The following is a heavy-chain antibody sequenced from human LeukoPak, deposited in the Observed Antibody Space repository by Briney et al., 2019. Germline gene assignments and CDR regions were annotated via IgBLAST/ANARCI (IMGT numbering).Heavy chain of an antibody. Sequence: ASVKVSCKASGGTFSSYAFSWVRQAPGQGLEWMGWINTNNGNTNYVQRLQGRVTMTTDTSTSTAYMELSSLESDDTAIYYCAREGAAAEDVNWFDPWGQGTLVTVSS. V-gene: IGHV1-18*01. D-gene: IGHD6-25*01. CDR2: INTNNGNT. CDR3: AREGAAAEDVNWFDP. CDR1: GGTFSSYA. J-gene: IGHJ5*02.